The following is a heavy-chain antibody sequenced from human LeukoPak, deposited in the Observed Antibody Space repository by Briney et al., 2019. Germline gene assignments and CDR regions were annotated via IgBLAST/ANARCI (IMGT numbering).Heavy chain of an antibody. D-gene: IGHD6-13*01. CDR3: ASRITAAGTENDY. V-gene: IGHV5-51*01. Sequence: TRGESLKISCKGSGYSFTSYWIGWVRQMPGKGLEWMGIIYPGDSDTRYSPSFQGQVTISADKSISTAYLQWSSLKASDTAMYYCASRITAAGTENDYWGQGTLVTVSS. J-gene: IGHJ4*02. CDR1: GYSFTSYW. CDR2: IYPGDSDT.